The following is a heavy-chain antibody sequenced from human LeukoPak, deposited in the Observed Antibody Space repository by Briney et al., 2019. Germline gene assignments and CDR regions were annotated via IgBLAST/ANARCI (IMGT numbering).Heavy chain of an antibody. Sequence: ASVKVSCKASGGTFSTYAISWVRQAPGQGLEWLGEIIPIFNTANYAQKFQGRVTITADESTSTAYMELNSLRSEDTAIYYCARDRERDGYNYFDYWGQGTLVTVSS. CDR3: ARDRERDGYNYFDY. J-gene: IGHJ4*02. V-gene: IGHV1-69*13. CDR2: IIPIFNTA. D-gene: IGHD5-24*01. CDR1: GGTFSTYA.